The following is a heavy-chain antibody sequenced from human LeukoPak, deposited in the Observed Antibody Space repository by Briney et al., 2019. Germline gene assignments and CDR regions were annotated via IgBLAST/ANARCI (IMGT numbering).Heavy chain of an antibody. CDR2: IYRGGST. CDR3: ARLGGTNWYNWFDP. Sequence: SETLSLTCAVSGGSISSGGYSWGWIRQPPGKGLEWIGYIYRGGSTYYNPSLKSRLPISVDRSKNQFSLKLSSATAADTAVYYCARLGGTNWYNWFDPWGQGTLVTVSS. D-gene: IGHD1-1*01. J-gene: IGHJ5*02. CDR1: GGSISSGGYS. V-gene: IGHV4-30-2*01.